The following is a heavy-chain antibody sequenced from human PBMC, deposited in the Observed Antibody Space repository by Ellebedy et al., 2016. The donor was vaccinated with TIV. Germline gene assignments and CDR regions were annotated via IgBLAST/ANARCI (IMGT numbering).Heavy chain of an antibody. Sequence: AASVKVSCKASGYTFTSYYMHWVRQAPGQGLEWMGIINPSGGSTSYAQKFQGRVTMTRDTSTDTAYMELSSLRSEDTAVYYCATDLRYCSNDVCFKRYDAFDIWGQGTMVTVSS. CDR3: ATDLRYCSNDVCFKRYDAFDI. J-gene: IGHJ3*02. V-gene: IGHV1-46*01. CDR1: GYTFTSYY. CDR2: INPSGGST. D-gene: IGHD2-8*01.